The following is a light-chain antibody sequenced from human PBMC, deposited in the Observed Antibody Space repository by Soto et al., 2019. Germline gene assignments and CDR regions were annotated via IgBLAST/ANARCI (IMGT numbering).Light chain of an antibody. Sequence: QSALTQPASVSGSPGQSITISCTGTSNDIGGYNYVSWYQQHPGKAPKLIIYEVTDRPSGVSNRFSGSKSGNTASLTTSGLQAEDEADYYCCSYTSSRTHVLFGGGTKLTVL. CDR1: SNDIGGYNY. J-gene: IGLJ2*01. CDR2: EVT. V-gene: IGLV2-14*01. CDR3: CSYTSSRTHVL.